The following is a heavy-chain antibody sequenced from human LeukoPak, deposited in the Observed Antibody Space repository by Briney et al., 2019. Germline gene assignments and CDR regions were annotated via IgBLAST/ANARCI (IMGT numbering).Heavy chain of an antibody. V-gene: IGHV3-23*01. Sequence: GGSLRLSCAASGFTFSSYAMSWVRRAPGKGLEWVSAISGSGGSTYYADSVKGRFTISRDNSKNTLYLQMNSLRAEDTAVYYCAKYRGVDFWGIDGAFDIWGQGTMVTVSS. CDR3: AKYRGVDFWGIDGAFDI. J-gene: IGHJ3*02. D-gene: IGHD3-3*01. CDR1: GFTFSSYA. CDR2: ISGSGGST.